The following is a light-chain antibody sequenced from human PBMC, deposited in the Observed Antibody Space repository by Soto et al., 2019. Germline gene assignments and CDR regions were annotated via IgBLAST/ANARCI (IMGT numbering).Light chain of an antibody. CDR3: QHYNSYSEA. CDR1: QSISKY. CDR2: KAS. Sequence: DIQMTQSPSSLSASVGDRVTITCRASQSISKYLNWYQQKPGEAPRLLIYKASTLKSGVPSRFSGSGSGTEFTLTISSLQPDDFATYYCQHYNSYSEAFGQGTKVDIK. J-gene: IGKJ1*01. V-gene: IGKV1-5*03.